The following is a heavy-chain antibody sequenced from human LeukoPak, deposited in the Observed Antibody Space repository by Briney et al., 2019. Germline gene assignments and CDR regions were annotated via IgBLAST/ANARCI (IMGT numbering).Heavy chain of an antibody. Sequence: GGSLRLSCAASGFTFSSYSMNWVRQAPGKGLEWVSSISSSSSTIYYADSVKGRFTISRDNAKNSLYLQMNSLRAEDTAVYYCASGGSGWFGFDYWGQGTLVTVSS. CDR3: ASGGSGWFGFDY. CDR2: ISSSSSTI. D-gene: IGHD6-19*01. J-gene: IGHJ4*02. V-gene: IGHV3-48*04. CDR1: GFTFSSYS.